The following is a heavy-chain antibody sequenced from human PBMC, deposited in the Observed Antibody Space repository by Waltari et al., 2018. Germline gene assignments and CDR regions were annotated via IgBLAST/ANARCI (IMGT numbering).Heavy chain of an antibody. J-gene: IGHJ4*02. CDR3: AREEVKAFDY. D-gene: IGHD2-21*01. CDR1: GFTFSGYW. CDR2: MKQDGSEE. V-gene: IGHV3-7*01. Sequence: EVQLVESGGGLVQPGGSLRLSCAASGFTFSGYWMTWVRQAPGKGLEWVANMKQDGSEETYADSVRGRFTISRDNAMNSLYLQMNSLRVEDTAVYYCAREEVKAFDYWGPGTLVTVSS.